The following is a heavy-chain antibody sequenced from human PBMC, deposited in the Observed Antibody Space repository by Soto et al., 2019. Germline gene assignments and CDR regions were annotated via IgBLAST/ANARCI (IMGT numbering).Heavy chain of an antibody. D-gene: IGHD3-10*01. Sequence: QVQLVQSGAEVKKPGASVKVSCKPSGYTFTSYGIIWVRQAPGQGLEWMGWISAYNGNTNYAQKFQGRVTMTTDTSTSTAYMELRSLGSDDTAVYNCASGWFGEFVYQFDYWGQGTLVTVSS. J-gene: IGHJ4*02. V-gene: IGHV1-18*01. CDR2: ISAYNGNT. CDR3: ASGWFGEFVYQFDY. CDR1: GYTFTSYG.